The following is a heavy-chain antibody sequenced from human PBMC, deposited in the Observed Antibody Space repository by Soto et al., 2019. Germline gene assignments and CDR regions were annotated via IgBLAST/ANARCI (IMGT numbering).Heavy chain of an antibody. CDR3: AKDRLARWVTIFGAGLEDYYYGMDV. J-gene: IGHJ6*02. CDR2: VKGNGGST. CDR1: GFIFNNYV. D-gene: IGHD3-3*01. Sequence: GGSLRLSCAASGFIFNNYVMTWVRQAPGKGLEWVSGVKGNGGSTYYADSVKGRFTISRDDSKNTLYLQMNSLRAEDTAVYYCAKDRLARWVTIFGAGLEDYYYGMDVWGQGTTVTVSS. V-gene: IGHV3-23*01.